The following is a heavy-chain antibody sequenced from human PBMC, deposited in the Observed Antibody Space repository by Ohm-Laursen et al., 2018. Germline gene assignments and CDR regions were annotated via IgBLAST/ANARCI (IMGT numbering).Heavy chain of an antibody. J-gene: IGHJ4*02. CDR1: GFTFSSYS. D-gene: IGHD5-12*01. CDR3: ARDLAMISNY. CDR2: IGHSGGSS. V-gene: IGHV3-23*01. Sequence: SLRLSCTASGFTFSSYSMSWVRQAPGKGLEWVSAIGHSGGSSDYADSVKGRFTISRDNSKNTLYLEMNSLGAEDTAVYYCARDLAMISNYWGQGTLVTVSS.